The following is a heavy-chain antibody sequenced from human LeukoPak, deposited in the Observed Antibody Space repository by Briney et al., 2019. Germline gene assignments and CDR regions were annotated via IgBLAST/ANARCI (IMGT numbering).Heavy chain of an antibody. CDR1: GGSISDSSFY. J-gene: IGHJ4*02. V-gene: IGHV4-39*01. D-gene: IGHD3-10*01. Sequence: SETLSLTCSVTGGSISDSSFYWGCVRQAPGKGLDWIGSRAYGGITFYNPSLKSRVIISADTSKNQFSLRLTSVTAADTAVYYCANRGIYGYFNYWGQGTLVTVSS. CDR3: ANRGIYGYFNY. CDR2: RAYGGIT.